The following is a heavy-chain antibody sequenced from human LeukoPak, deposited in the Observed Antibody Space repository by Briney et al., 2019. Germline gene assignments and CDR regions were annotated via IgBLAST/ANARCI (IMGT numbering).Heavy chain of an antibody. V-gene: IGHV1-18*01. D-gene: IGHD3-9*01. Sequence: ASVKVSCKASGYTFTSYCISWVRQAPGQGLEWMGWISAYNGNTNYAQKLQGRVTMTTDTSTSTAYMELRSLRSDDTAVYYCARDPTANYDILTGYYRNYYYGMDVWGQGTTVTVSS. CDR2: ISAYNGNT. CDR3: ARDPTANYDILTGYYRNYYYGMDV. J-gene: IGHJ6*02. CDR1: GYTFTSYC.